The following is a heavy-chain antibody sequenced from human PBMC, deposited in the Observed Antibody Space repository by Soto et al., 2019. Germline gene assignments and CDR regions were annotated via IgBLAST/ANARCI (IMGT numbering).Heavy chain of an antibody. CDR1: GFTVGNNY. J-gene: IGHJ4*02. CDR3: AKDGSGSGSHYNSFGY. Sequence: EVQLVESGGGLIQPGGSLKLSCAASGFTVGNNYMSWVRQAPGKGLEWVSLIYSTGTTKYADSVKGRFTVSRDNAKNTLYLQMTSPRAEDTAVYYCAKDGSGSGSHYNSFGYWGQGTLVTVSS. V-gene: IGHV3-53*01. CDR2: IYSTGTT. D-gene: IGHD3-10*01.